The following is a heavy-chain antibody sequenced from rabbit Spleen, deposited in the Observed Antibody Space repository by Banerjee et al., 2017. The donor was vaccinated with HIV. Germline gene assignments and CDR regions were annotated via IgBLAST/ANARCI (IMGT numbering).Heavy chain of an antibody. CDR2: IHAGSSNNI. Sequence: QSLEESGGDLVKPGASLTLTCTASGFSFSAGYYMCWVRQAPGKGLEWIACIHAGSSNNIYYATWAKGRFTISSDNAQSTVDLKMTSLTAADTATYFCARAIVPWLGLTRLDLWGQGTLVTVS. CDR1: GFSFSAGYY. J-gene: IGHJ3*01. CDR3: ARAIVPWLGLTRLDL. V-gene: IGHV1S40*01. D-gene: IGHD4-1*01.